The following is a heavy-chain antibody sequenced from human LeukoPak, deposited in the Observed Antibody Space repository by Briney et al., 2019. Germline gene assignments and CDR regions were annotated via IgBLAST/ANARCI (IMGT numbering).Heavy chain of an antibody. CDR3: ARALGYCSGGSCTRGYNWFDP. Sequence: SETLSLTCTVSGHSISSNDYYWGWIRQPPGKGLEWSGSIYYGGSTYYHPSIKSRVIISVDTSMNHLSLKLSFMTTADTAVYYCARALGYCSGGSCTRGYNWFDPWAREPWSPSPQ. D-gene: IGHD2-15*01. V-gene: IGHV4-39*01. CDR1: GHSISSNDYY. J-gene: IGHJ5*02. CDR2: IYYGGST.